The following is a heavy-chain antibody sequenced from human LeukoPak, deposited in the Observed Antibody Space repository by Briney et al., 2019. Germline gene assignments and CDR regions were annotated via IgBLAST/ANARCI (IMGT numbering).Heavy chain of an antibody. D-gene: IGHD6-19*01. V-gene: IGHV3-30*18. CDR2: ISYDGSNK. CDR3: AKDSGIAVSGTDY. J-gene: IGHJ4*02. CDR1: GFTFSSYG. Sequence: PGRSLRLSCAASGFTFSSYGMHWVRQAPGKGLEWVAVISYDGSNKYYADSVKGRFTISRDNSKNTLYLQMNSLRAEDTAVYYCAKDSGIAVSGTDYWGQGTLVTVSS.